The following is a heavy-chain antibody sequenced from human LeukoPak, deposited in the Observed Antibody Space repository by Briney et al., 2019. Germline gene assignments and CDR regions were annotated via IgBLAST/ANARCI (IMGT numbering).Heavy chain of an antibody. CDR3: ARVLKWFGVDAFDI. CDR1: GFSISSGYY. J-gene: IGHJ3*02. D-gene: IGHD3-10*01. Sequence: SETLSLTCAVSGFSISSGYYWGWIRQPSGKGLEWIGSFYHSGNTYYNPSLKSRVTISVDTSKNQFSLKLSSVTAADTAVYYCARVLKWFGVDAFDIWGQGTMVTVSS. V-gene: IGHV4-38-2*01. CDR2: FYHSGNT.